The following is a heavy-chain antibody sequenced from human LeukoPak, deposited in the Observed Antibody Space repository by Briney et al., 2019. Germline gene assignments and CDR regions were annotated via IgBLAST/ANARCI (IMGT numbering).Heavy chain of an antibody. CDR1: GFIFSTYA. V-gene: IGHV3-64*01. D-gene: IGHD5-18*01. CDR2: ITCNGGST. CDR3: ARGRGYSYVSKPPDYYFDY. Sequence: GGSLRLSCAASGFIFSTYAMHWVRQAPGKGLEYVSAITCNGGSTSYSNSVKGRFTISRDNSKNTLYLQMGSLRAEDMAMYYCARGRGYSYVSKPPDYYFDYWGQGTLVTVSS. J-gene: IGHJ4*02.